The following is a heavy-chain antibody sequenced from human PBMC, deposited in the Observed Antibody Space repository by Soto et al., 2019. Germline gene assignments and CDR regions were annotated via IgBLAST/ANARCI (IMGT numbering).Heavy chain of an antibody. CDR1: GFTLDKYT. CDR2: SFSSGGT. Sequence: GGSLRLSCAAFGFTLDKYTMGWVRQAPGKGLEWVAESFSSGGTQYADSVKGRFTISRDNSRNMVFLQMNGLRAEDTALYYCARDREPDGIWTFDSWGQGALVTVSS. V-gene: IGHV3-53*01. D-gene: IGHD3-9*01. CDR3: ARDREPDGIWTFDS. J-gene: IGHJ4*02.